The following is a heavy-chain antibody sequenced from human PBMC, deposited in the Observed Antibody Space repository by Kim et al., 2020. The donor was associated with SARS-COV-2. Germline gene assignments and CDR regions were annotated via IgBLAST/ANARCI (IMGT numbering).Heavy chain of an antibody. CDR1: GYTFTSYD. CDR2: MNPNSGNT. CDR3: ARTYGDYAVGYYYYGMDV. J-gene: IGHJ6*02. D-gene: IGHD4-17*01. V-gene: IGHV1-8*01. Sequence: ASVKVSCKASGYTFTSYDINWVRQATGQGLEWMGWMNPNSGNTGYAQKFQGRVTMTRNTSISTAYMELSSLRSEDTAVYYCARTYGDYAVGYYYYGMDVWGQGTTVTVSS.